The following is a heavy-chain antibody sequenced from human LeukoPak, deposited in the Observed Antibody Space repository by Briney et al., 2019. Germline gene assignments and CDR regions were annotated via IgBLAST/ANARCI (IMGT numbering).Heavy chain of an antibody. D-gene: IGHD2/OR15-2a*01. CDR3: ARDREEYLSPWSDP. CDR2: INPNSGGT. J-gene: IGHJ5*02. CDR1: GYTFTGYY. Sequence: GASVKVSCKASGYTFTGYYMHWVRQAPGQGLEWMGRINPNSGGTNYAQKFQGRVTITADKSTSTAYMELSSLRSEDTAVYYCARDREEYLSPWSDPWGQGTLVTVSS. V-gene: IGHV1-2*06.